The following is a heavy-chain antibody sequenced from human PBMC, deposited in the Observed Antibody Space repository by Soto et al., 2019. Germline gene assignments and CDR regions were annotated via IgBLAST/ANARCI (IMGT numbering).Heavy chain of an antibody. V-gene: IGHV3-64*04. Sequence: PGGSLRLSCSVSGFIFSNYAMHWVRQAPGKGLEFVSVISTCGGNTYYADSVKGRFTISRDNSKNTLYLQMNSLRAEDTAVYYCAKDSWGQGTLVTVSS. CDR1: GFIFSNYA. J-gene: IGHJ4*02. CDR3: AKDS. CDR2: ISTCGGNT.